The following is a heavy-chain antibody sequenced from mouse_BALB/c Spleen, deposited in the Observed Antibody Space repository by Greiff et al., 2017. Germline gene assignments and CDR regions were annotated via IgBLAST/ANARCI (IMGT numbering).Heavy chain of an antibody. CDR1: GYAFTSYN. CDR3: AKEGYPHYYAMDY. Sequence: VQLKESGPELVKPGASVKVSCKASGYAFTSYNMYWVKQSHGKSLEWIGYIDPYNGGTSYNQKFKGKATLTVDKSSSTAYMHLNSLTSEDSAVYYCAKEGYPHYYAMDYWGQGTSVTVSS. V-gene: IGHV1S135*01. CDR2: IDPYNGGT. D-gene: IGHD3-1*01. J-gene: IGHJ4*01.